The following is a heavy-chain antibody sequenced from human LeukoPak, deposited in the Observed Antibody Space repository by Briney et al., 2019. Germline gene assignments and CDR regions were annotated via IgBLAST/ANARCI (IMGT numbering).Heavy chain of an antibody. D-gene: IGHD4-17*01. CDR2: INPNSGGT. CDR3: ARDRDGDYHNWFDP. Sequence: ASVKVSCKASGYTFTGYYMHWVRQAPGQGLEWMGWINPNSGGTNYAQKFQGRVTMTRDTSISTAYMELSRLRSDGTAVYYCARDRDGDYHNWFDPWGQGTLVTVSS. CDR1: GYTFTGYY. V-gene: IGHV1-2*02. J-gene: IGHJ5*02.